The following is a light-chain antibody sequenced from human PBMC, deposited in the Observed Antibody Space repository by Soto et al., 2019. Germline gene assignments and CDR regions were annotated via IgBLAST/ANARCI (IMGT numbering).Light chain of an antibody. J-gene: IGKJ1*01. V-gene: IGKV3-20*01. CDR2: GAS. Sequence: EIVLTQSPGTLSLSPGERATLSCRASQSVSSSYLAWYQHKRGQAPRLLMYGASSRATGVPGRFSGWGSGTDFTLTISRLEPEDFAVYYCHQYGASPQTFGQGTKVDIK. CDR1: QSVSSSY. CDR3: HQYGASPQT.